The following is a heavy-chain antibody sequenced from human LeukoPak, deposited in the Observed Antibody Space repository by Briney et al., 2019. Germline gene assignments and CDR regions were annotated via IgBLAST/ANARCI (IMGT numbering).Heavy chain of an antibody. CDR3: ARSLGDSSGYYPLPFDY. J-gene: IGHJ4*02. D-gene: IGHD3-22*01. CDR2: ISAYNGNT. CDR1: GYTFTSYG. V-gene: IGHV1-18*01. Sequence: ASVKVSCKASGYTFTSYGISWVRQAPGQGLEWMGRISAYNGNTNYAQKLQGRVTMTTDTSTSTAYMELRSLRSDDTAVYYCARSLGDSSGYYPLPFDYWGQGTLVIVSS.